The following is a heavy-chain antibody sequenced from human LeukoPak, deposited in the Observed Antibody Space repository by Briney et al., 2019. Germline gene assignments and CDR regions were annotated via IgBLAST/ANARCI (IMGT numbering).Heavy chain of an antibody. CDR3: ARGYVVGATSQDY. J-gene: IGHJ4*02. CDR1: GFTFSDYW. CDR2: INGDGRST. V-gene: IGHV3-74*01. D-gene: IGHD1-26*01. Sequence: PGGSLRLSCAASGFTFSDYWMHWVRQAPGKGLVWVSRINGDGRSTSYADSVKGRFTISRDSAKNTLYLQMNSLRAEDTAVYYCARGYVVGATSQDYWGQGTLVTVSS.